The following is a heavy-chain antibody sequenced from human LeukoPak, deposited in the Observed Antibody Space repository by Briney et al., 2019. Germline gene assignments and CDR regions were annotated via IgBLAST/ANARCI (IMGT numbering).Heavy chain of an antibody. CDR3: ARQQMYFYDSSGWHYYGMDV. CDR2: IIRSGSAI. CDR1: GFTFSGSE. D-gene: IGHD3-22*01. J-gene: IGHJ6*02. V-gene: IGHV3-48*03. Sequence: GGSLRLSCAASGFTFSGSEMNWVRQAPGKGLEWVSNIIRSGSAIYYADSVKGRFTISRDNAKNSLYLQMNSLRAEDTAVYYCARQQMYFYDSSGWHYYGMDVWGQGTTVTVSS.